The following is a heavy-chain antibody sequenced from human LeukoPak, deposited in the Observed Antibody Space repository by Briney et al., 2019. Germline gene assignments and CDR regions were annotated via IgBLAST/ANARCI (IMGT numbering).Heavy chain of an antibody. D-gene: IGHD3-3*01. CDR1: GGSFSGYY. CDR3: ARDLFGDDY. V-gene: IGHV4-34*01. J-gene: IGHJ4*02. CDR2: IYHSGST. Sequence: PSETLSLTCAVYGGSFSGYYWSWIRQPPGKGLEWIGSIYHSGSTYYNPSLKSRVTISVDTSKNQFSLKLSSVTAADTAVYYCARDLFGDDYWGQGTLVTVSS.